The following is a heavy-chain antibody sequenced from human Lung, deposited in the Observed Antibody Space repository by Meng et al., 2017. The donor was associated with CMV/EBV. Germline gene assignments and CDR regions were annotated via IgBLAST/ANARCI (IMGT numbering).Heavy chain of an antibody. CDR3: ARGYYDGSGYGYWYFDL. J-gene: IGHJ2*01. CDR2: IYYSGST. D-gene: IGHD3-22*01. Sequence: QLQESGPGLVKPSQTLSLTCTGSGGSISSGDYYWSWIRQPPGKGLEWIGYIYYSGSTYYNPSLKSRVTISVDTSKNQFSLKLSSVTAADTAVYYCARGYYDGSGYGYWYFDLWGRGTLVTVSS. V-gene: IGHV4-30-4*01. CDR1: GGSISSGDYY.